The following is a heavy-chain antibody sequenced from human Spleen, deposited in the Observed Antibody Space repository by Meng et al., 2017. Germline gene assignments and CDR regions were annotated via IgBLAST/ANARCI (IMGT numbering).Heavy chain of an antibody. CDR3: ARGAEYSSGWPFDY. V-gene: IGHV5-51*01. J-gene: IGHJ4*02. CDR2: MDPNDSDI. Sequence: GESLKISCKGSGYTFTSYWIGWVRQMPGKGLEWMGIMDPNDSDIRYSPSFQGLVTISADKSISTVYLQWSSLKASDTAMYSCARGAEYSSGWPFDYWGQGALVTVSS. CDR1: GYTFTSYW. D-gene: IGHD6-19*01.